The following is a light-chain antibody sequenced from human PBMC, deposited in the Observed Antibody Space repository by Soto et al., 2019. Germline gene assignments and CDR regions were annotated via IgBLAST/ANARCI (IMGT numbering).Light chain of an antibody. CDR2: EVT. V-gene: IGLV2-14*01. CDR3: NSYTSASFYV. CDR1: TSDIAGYNY. Sequence: QSVLAQPASVSGSPGQSITISCTGTTSDIAGYNYVSWYQQHPGKAPKLLIYEVTSRASGVSHRFSGSKSGNTASLTISGLQDEEEAEYYCNSYTSASFYVFGTGTKVTVL. J-gene: IGLJ1*01.